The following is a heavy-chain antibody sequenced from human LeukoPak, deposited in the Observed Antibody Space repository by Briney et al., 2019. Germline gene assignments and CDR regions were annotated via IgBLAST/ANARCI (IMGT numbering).Heavy chain of an antibody. Sequence: PSETLSLTCAVYDGSFSGYYWSWIRQPPGKGLEWIGEINHSGSTNYNPSLKSRVTISVDTSKNQFSLKLSSVTAADTAVYYCARGQIPRVKADAFDIWGQGTMVTVSS. CDR3: ARGQIPRVKADAFDI. CDR2: INHSGST. D-gene: IGHD2-21*01. CDR1: DGSFSGYY. V-gene: IGHV4-34*01. J-gene: IGHJ3*02.